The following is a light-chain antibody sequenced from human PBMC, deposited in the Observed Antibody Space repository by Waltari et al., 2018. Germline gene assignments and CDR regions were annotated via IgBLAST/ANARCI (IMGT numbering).Light chain of an antibody. V-gene: IGKV3D-15*01. CDR3: QQYYDWPPWT. CDR2: GAF. Sequence: EIVMTQSPATLSVSPGERATLSCRASQSVSGHLAWYQQKPGQAPRLIIHGAFTRATGIPARFSGSESGTEFSLTISSLQSEDFAIYYCQQYYDWPPWTFGQGTKVEL. CDR1: QSVSGH. J-gene: IGKJ1*01.